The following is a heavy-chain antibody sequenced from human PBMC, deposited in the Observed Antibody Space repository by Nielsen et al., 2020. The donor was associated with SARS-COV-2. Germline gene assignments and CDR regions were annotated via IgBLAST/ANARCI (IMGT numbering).Heavy chain of an antibody. Sequence: SETLSLTCTVSGGSMNSYYWSWIRQPPGKGLEWIGYIYDSGSSSYNPSLKSRVTMSLDTSENQFSLKLRSVTAADTAVYYCARDDYGYGIDVWGQGTTVTVSS. CDR2: IYDSGSS. J-gene: IGHJ6*02. D-gene: IGHD3-16*01. CDR1: GGSMNSYY. CDR3: ARDDYGYGIDV. V-gene: IGHV4-59*01.